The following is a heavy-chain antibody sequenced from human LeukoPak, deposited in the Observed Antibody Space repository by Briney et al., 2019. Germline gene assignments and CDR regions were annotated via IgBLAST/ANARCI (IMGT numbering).Heavy chain of an antibody. CDR1: GFTFSSYS. V-gene: IGHV3-23*01. J-gene: IGHJ6*03. CDR2: INYNGDRT. CDR3: AKNYQYYHYMDV. Sequence: GGSLRLSCAASGFTFSSYSMNWVRQAPGKGLEWVSSINYNGDRTYNADTVKGRFTISRDNSKNTLYLQMNSLRAEDTAVYYCAKNYQYYHYMDVWGKGTTVTISS.